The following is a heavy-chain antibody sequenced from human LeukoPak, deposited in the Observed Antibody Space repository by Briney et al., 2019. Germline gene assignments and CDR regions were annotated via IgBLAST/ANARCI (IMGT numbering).Heavy chain of an antibody. V-gene: IGHV4-4*07. D-gene: IGHD2-2*01. CDR1: GGSISSYY. CDR2: IYTSGST. Sequence: SETLSLTCTVSGGSISSYYWSWIRQPAGKGLEWIGRIYTSGSTNYNPSLKSRVTMSVDTSKNQFSLKLSSVTAADTAVYYCARDGPIVVVPAVHWYFDLWGRGTLVTVSS. CDR3: ARDGPIVVVPAVHWYFDL. J-gene: IGHJ2*01.